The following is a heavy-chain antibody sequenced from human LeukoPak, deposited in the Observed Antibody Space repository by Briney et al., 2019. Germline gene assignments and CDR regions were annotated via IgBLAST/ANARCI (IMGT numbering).Heavy chain of an antibody. D-gene: IGHD3-22*01. J-gene: IGHJ6*03. CDR2: IYTSGST. CDR1: GGSISSGSYY. Sequence: SQTLSLTCTVSGGSISSGSYYWRWIRQPAGTGLEWIGRIYTSGSTNYNPSLKSRVTISVDTSKNQFSLKLSSVTAADTAVYYCARERYYYDSSGENYYYYYMDVWGKGTTVTVSS. V-gene: IGHV4-61*02. CDR3: ARERYYYDSSGENYYYYYMDV.